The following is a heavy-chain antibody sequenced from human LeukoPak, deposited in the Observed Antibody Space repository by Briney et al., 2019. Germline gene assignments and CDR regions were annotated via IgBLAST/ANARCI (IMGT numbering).Heavy chain of an antibody. CDR2: ST. CDR3: ARQEYYYDSSGYYQQYFQH. V-gene: IGHV4-59*08. J-gene: IGHJ1*01. D-gene: IGHD3-22*01. Sequence: STNYNPSLKTRVTISVDTSKNQFSLKLSSVTAADTAVYYCARQEYYYDSSGYYQQYFQHWGQGTLVTVSS.